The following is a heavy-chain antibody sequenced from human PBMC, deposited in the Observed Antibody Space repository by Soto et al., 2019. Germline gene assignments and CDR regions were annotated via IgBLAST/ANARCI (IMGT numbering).Heavy chain of an antibody. CDR2: IIPIFGTA. CDR1: GGTFSSYA. V-gene: IGHV1-69*13. J-gene: IGHJ5*02. D-gene: IGHD3-22*01. CDR3: ARDRGPSSGYYPYWFDP. Sequence: SVKVSCKASGGTFSSYAISWVRQAPGLGLEWMGEIIPIFGTANYAQKFQGRVTITADESTSTAYMELSSLRSEDTAVYYCARDRGPSSGYYPYWFDPWGQGTLVTVSS.